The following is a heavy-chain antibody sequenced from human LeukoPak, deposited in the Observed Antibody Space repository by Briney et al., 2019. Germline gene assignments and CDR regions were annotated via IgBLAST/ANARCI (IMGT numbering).Heavy chain of an antibody. CDR1: GGSISSSSYY. V-gene: IGHV4-39*07. Sequence: SETLSLTCTVSGGSISSSSYYWGWIRQPPGKGLEWIGSIYYSGSTYYNPSLKSRVTISVDTSKNQFSLKLSSVTAADTAVYYCARYYPLEDTAIHGPYDAFDIWGQGTMVTVSS. CDR2: IYYSGST. J-gene: IGHJ3*02. CDR3: ARYYPLEDTAIHGPYDAFDI. D-gene: IGHD5-18*01.